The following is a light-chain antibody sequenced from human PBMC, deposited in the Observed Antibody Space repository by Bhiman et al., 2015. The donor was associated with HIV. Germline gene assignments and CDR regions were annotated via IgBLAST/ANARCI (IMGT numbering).Light chain of an antibody. CDR3: CSYTGSSTPWV. J-gene: IGLJ3*02. Sequence: QSALTQPASVSGSPGQSITISCTGTSSDIGFYDYVSWYQQHPGKVPKLMIYKISERPSGVSNRFSGSKSGNTASLTISGLQAEDEADYYCCSYTGSSTPWVFGGGTKLTVL. CDR2: KIS. V-gene: IGLV2-23*02. CDR1: SSDIGFYDY.